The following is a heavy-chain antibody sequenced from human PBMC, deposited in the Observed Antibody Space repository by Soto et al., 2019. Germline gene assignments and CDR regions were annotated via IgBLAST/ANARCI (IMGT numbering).Heavy chain of an antibody. CDR3: ARDREQLATYYYYGMDV. D-gene: IGHD6-13*01. Sequence: QAGGSLRLSCAASGFTFSSYAMHWVRQAPGKGLEWVAVISYDGSNKYYADSVKGRFTISRDNSKNTLYLQMNSLRAEDTAVYYCARDREQLATYYYYGMDVWGQGTTVTVSS. V-gene: IGHV3-30-3*01. CDR1: GFTFSSYA. CDR2: ISYDGSNK. J-gene: IGHJ6*02.